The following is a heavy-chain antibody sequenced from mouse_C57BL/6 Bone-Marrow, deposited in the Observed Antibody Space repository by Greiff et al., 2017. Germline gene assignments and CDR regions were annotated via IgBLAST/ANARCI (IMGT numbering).Heavy chain of an antibody. D-gene: IGHD1-1*01. CDR1: GFTFSSYG. J-gene: IGHJ4*01. CDR3: ARQTVVHYYAMDY. V-gene: IGHV5-6*01. CDR2: ISSGGSYT. Sequence: EVKLVESGGDLVKPGGSLKLSCAASGFTFSSYGMSWVRQTPDQRLEWVATISSGGSYTYYPDSVKGRFTISRDNAKNTLYLQMSSLKSEDTAMYYSARQTVVHYYAMDYWGQGTSVTVSS.